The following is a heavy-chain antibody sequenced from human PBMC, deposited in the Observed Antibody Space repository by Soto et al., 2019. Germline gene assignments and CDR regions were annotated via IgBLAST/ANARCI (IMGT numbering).Heavy chain of an antibody. CDR3: ARAASISWGVFDY. J-gene: IGHJ4*02. CDR1: GFSFGNYA. Sequence: EVQLLESGGGLAQPGGSLRLSCAASGFSFGNYAMTWVRQAPGKGLEWVSAISGSSANTFFADSVKGRFTISRDNSKSTLYLQMNSLRVEDTAIYYCARAASISWGVFDYWGQGALITVSS. CDR2: ISGSSANT. D-gene: IGHD6-13*01. V-gene: IGHV3-23*01.